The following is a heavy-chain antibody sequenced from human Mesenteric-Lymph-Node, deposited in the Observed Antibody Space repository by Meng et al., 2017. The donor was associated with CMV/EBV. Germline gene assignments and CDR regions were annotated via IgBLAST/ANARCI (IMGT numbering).Heavy chain of an antibody. CDR2: ISYDGSNK. J-gene: IGHJ5*02. Sequence: GESLKISCAASGFTFSSYAMHWVRQAPGKGLEWVAVISYDGSNKYYADSVKGRFTISRDNSKNTLYLQMNSLRAEDTAVYYCAKALTYNWFDPWGQGTLVTVSS. CDR1: GFTFSSYA. CDR3: AKALTYNWFDP. D-gene: IGHD1-20*01. V-gene: IGHV3-30*04.